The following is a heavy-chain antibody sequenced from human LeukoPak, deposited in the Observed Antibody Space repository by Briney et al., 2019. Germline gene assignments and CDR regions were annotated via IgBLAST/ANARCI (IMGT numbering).Heavy chain of an antibody. CDR2: ISSSGSTI. D-gene: IGHD2/OR15-2a*01. CDR3: ATATFDLPDSFDL. CDR1: GFTFSDYY. J-gene: IGHJ2*01. Sequence: SGGSLRLSCAASGFTFSDYYMSWIRQAPGKGLEWVSYISSSGSTIYYADSVKGRFTISRDNAKNSLYLQMNSLRAEDTAVYYCATATFDLPDSFDLWGRGTLVTVSS. V-gene: IGHV3-11*04.